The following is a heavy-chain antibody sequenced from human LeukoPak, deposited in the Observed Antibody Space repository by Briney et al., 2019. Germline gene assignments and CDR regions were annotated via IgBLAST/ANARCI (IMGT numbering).Heavy chain of an antibody. J-gene: IGHJ5*02. V-gene: IGHV4-34*01. CDR3: ARGALRYFDWPRNVGWFDP. Sequence: PSETLTLTCAVYGGSFSGYYWSWIRQPPGKGLEWIGEISHNGSTNYNPSLKSRVTISVDTSKNQFSLKLSSVTAADTAVYYCARGALRYFDWPRNVGWFDPWGPGTLVTVSS. CDR2: ISHNGST. D-gene: IGHD3-9*01. CDR1: GGSFSGYY.